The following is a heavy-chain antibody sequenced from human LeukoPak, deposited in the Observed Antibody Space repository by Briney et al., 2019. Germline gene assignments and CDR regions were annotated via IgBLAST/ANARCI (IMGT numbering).Heavy chain of an antibody. V-gene: IGHV3-21*01. J-gene: IGHJ4*02. D-gene: IGHD1-26*01. CDR2: ISGSTTYL. Sequence: PGGSLRLSCAVSGFTFSSYNMNWVRQAPGKGLEWVSSISGSTTYLYYADSLKGRFTISRDNAKNSLYLQMNSPRAEDTAVYYCARALASGSSAFDYWGQGTLVTVSS. CDR3: ARALASGSSAFDY. CDR1: GFTFSSYN.